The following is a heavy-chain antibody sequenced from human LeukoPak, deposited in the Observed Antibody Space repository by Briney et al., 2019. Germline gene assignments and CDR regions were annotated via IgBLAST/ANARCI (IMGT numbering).Heavy chain of an antibody. CDR2: ITRGGSP. CDR3: AKEHLKYANDNRGSFDY. D-gene: IGHD3-22*01. J-gene: IGHJ4*02. V-gene: IGHV3-23*01. Sequence: GGSLRLSCVASGFPFSEAAMTWVRQAPGKGLEWLSVITRGGSPYYADSVKGRFTISRDNARNTVYLQLNSLRNEDTALYYCAKEHLKYANDNRGSFDYWGQGTLVTVSS. CDR1: GFPFSEAA.